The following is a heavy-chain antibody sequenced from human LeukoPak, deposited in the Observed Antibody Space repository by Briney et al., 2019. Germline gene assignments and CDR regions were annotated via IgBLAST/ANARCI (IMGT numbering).Heavy chain of an antibody. D-gene: IGHD2-21*01. CDR2: INHSGST. Sequence: LETLSLTCAVYGGSFSGYHWSWIRQPPGKGLEWIGEINHSGSTNYNPSLKSRVTISVDRSKNQFSLKLSSVTAADTAVYYCARDRGDSNEFDYWGQGTLVTVSS. CDR3: ARDRGDSNEFDY. V-gene: IGHV4-34*01. CDR1: GGSFSGYH. J-gene: IGHJ4*02.